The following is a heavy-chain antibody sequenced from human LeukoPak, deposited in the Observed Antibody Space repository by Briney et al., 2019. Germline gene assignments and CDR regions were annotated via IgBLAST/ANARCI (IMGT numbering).Heavy chain of an antibody. D-gene: IGHD3-3*01. CDR2: IRSKAYGGTT. J-gene: IGHJ4*02. CDR1: GFTFGDYA. V-gene: IGHV3-49*04. Sequence: PGRSLRLSCTASGFTFGDYAMSWVRQAPGKGLEWVGFIRSKAYGGTTEYAASVKGRFTISRDDSESIAYLQMNSLKTEDTAVDYCTRDGEDDFWSGYYFDFWGQGTVVTVSS. CDR3: TRDGEDDFWSGYYFDF.